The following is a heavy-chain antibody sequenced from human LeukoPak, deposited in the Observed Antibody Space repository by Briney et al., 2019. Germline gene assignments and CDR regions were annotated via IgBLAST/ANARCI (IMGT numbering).Heavy chain of an antibody. CDR2: INHSGST. Sequence: SETLSLTCAVYGGSFSGYYWSWIRQPPGKGLEWIGEINHSGSTNYNPSLKSRVTMSVDTSKNQFSLKLSSVTAADTAVYYCARNPTDYGIPDAFDIWGQGTMVTVSS. D-gene: IGHD3-16*01. CDR1: GGSFSGYY. J-gene: IGHJ3*02. CDR3: ARNPTDYGIPDAFDI. V-gene: IGHV4-34*01.